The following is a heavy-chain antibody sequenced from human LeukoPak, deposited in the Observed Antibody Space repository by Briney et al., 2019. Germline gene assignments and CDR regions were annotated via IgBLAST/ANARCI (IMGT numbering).Heavy chain of an antibody. J-gene: IGHJ6*03. V-gene: IGHV3-48*04. Sequence: GGSLRLSCAASGITFSSYSMNWVRQAPGKGLEWVSYISSSSSTIYYADSVKGRFTISRDNAKNSLYLQMNSLRAEGTAVYYCAREQTIVVVPAAIGDYYYYMDVWGKGTTVTVSS. CDR1: GITFSSYS. CDR2: ISSSSSTI. D-gene: IGHD2-2*02. CDR3: AREQTIVVVPAAIGDYYYYMDV.